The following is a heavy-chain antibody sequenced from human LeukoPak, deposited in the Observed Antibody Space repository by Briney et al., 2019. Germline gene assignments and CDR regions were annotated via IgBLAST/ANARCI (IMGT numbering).Heavy chain of an antibody. Sequence: PGGSLRLSCAASGFTFTSYSMNWVRQAPGKGLEWVSTISGGGGSTYYADSVKGRFTISRDNSKNTLYLQMNSLRAEGTAVYYCAKAMVDSWFDPWGQGTLVTVSS. CDR3: AKAMVDSWFDP. CDR1: GFTFTSYS. CDR2: ISGGGGST. J-gene: IGHJ5*02. D-gene: IGHD2-15*01. V-gene: IGHV3-23*01.